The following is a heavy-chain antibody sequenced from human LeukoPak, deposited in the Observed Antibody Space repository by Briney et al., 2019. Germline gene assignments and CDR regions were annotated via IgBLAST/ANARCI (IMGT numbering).Heavy chain of an antibody. CDR3: ARLSSLDAFDI. Sequence: SETLSLTCTVSGGSISSSSYYWGWIRQPPGKGREWIGSIYYSGSTYYNPSLKSRVTISVDTSKNQFSLKLSSVTAADTAVYYCARLSSLDAFDIWGQGTMVTVSS. V-gene: IGHV4-39*01. CDR2: IYYSGST. D-gene: IGHD2-2*01. CDR1: GGSISSSSYY. J-gene: IGHJ3*02.